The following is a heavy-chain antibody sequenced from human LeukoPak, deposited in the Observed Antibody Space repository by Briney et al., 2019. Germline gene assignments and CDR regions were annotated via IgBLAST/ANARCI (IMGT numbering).Heavy chain of an antibody. CDR3: ARELGIAVAGMGDY. Sequence: GGSLRLSCAASGFTFSSYEMNWVRQAPGKGLEWVSHISSSGSTIYYADSVKGRFTISRDNAKNSLYLRMNSLRAEDTAVYYCARELGIAVAGMGDYWGQGTLVTVSS. J-gene: IGHJ4*02. CDR1: GFTFSSYE. CDR2: ISSSGSTI. D-gene: IGHD6-19*01. V-gene: IGHV3-48*03.